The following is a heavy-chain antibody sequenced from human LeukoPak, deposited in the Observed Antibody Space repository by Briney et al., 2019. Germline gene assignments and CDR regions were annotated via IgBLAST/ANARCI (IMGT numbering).Heavy chain of an antibody. V-gene: IGHV4-61*02. J-gene: IGHJ4*02. D-gene: IGHD3-3*01. Sequence: SQTLSLTCTVSGGSISSGSYYWSWIRQPAGKGLEWIGRIYTSGSTNYNPSLKSRVTISVDTSKNQFSLKLSSVTAADTAVYYCAGYDFWSGYFNYWGQGTLVTVSS. CDR3: AGYDFWSGYFNY. CDR2: IYTSGST. CDR1: GGSISSGSYY.